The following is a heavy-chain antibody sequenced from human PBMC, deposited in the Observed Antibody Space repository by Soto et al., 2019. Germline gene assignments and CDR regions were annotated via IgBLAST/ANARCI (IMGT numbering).Heavy chain of an antibody. CDR3: ARDVTDFWSGHEGMDV. J-gene: IGHJ6*02. Sequence: PSETLSLTCTFSCGSIINGGYYWTWIRQHPGKGLEWIGYIYYSGSTYYNPSLKSRVTISVDTSKNQFSLKLTSVTAADTAVYYCARDVTDFWSGHEGMDVWGQGTTVTVSS. D-gene: IGHD3-3*01. CDR1: CGSIINGGYY. V-gene: IGHV4-31*03. CDR2: IYYSGST.